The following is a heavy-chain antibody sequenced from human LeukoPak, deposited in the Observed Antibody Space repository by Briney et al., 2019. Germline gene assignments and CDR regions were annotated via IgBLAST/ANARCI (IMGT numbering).Heavy chain of an antibody. Sequence: ASETLSLTCTVSGASTASHYWNWLRQPPGKELEWIAYMFDTVSTKSNPSLKSRLTLSVDTSKKQLSLRLSSVTAADTAVYYCATIKRGSTYGYFDFWGQGIKVTVSS. D-gene: IGHD5-18*01. CDR3: ATIKRGSTYGYFDF. V-gene: IGHV4-59*11. CDR1: GASTASHY. CDR2: MFDTVST. J-gene: IGHJ4*02.